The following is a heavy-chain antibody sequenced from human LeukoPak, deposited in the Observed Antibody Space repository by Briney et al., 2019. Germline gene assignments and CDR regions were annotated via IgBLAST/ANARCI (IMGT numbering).Heavy chain of an antibody. Sequence: SETLSLTCAVSGYSISSGYYWGWIRQPPGKGLEWIGSIYHSGSTYYNPSLKSRFTISVDTSKNQFSLKLTSVTAADTAVNYFLNEAGYQWGQVTLVNVSS. CDR1: GYSISSGYY. V-gene: IGHV4-38-2*01. CDR2: IYHSGST. CDR3: LNEAGYQ. J-gene: IGHJ4*02. D-gene: IGHD2-2*01.